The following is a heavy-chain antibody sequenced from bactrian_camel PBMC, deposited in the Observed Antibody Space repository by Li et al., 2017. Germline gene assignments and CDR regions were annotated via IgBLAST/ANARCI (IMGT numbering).Heavy chain of an antibody. Sequence: VQLVESGGGSVQTGGSLRLSCQASGYHYSAYCLAWFRQAPGKAREGVAGIGTNGVAAAADSVKGRFTISRDSAKTTLFLEMNSLKPDDTAMYYCATGVYCANVLSPSEYDTWGQGTQVTVS. CDR3: ATGVYCANVLSPSEYDT. J-gene: IGHJ4*01. V-gene: IGHV3S6*01. D-gene: IGHD3*01. CDR2: IGTNGVA. CDR1: GYHYSAYC.